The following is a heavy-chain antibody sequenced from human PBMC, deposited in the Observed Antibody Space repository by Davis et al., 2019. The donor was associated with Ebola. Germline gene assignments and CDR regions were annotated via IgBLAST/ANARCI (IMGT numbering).Heavy chain of an antibody. Sequence: MPSETLSLTCAVYGGSFSNYYWSWIRQPPGKGLEWIGEINHSGSTNYNPSLKSRVTISVDTSKNQFSLKLSSATAADTAVYYCARRTLGYCSSTRCYSPFHYWGQGTLVTVSS. V-gene: IGHV4-34*01. CDR1: GGSFSNYY. CDR2: INHSGST. J-gene: IGHJ4*02. D-gene: IGHD2-2*01. CDR3: ARRTLGYCSSTRCYSPFHY.